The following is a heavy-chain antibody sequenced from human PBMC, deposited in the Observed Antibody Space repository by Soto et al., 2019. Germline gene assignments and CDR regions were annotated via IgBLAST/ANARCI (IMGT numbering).Heavy chain of an antibody. Sequence: QVQLQESGPGLVKPSETLSLTCTVSGGSISSYYWSWIRQPPGKGLEWIGYIYYSGSTNYNPSLKRRVTISVDTSKNQFSLKLSSVTAAHTPVYYCARLEYSSGWYRFGYWGQGTLVTVSS. CDR1: GGSISSYY. CDR3: ARLEYSSGWYRFGY. V-gene: IGHV4-59*01. J-gene: IGHJ4*02. CDR2: IYYSGST. D-gene: IGHD6-19*01.